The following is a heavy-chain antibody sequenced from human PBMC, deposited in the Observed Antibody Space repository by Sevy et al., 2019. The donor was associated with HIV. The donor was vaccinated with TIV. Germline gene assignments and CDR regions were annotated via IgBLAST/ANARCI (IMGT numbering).Heavy chain of an antibody. CDR2: IYTSGST. CDR1: GGSISSGSYY. V-gene: IGHV4-61*02. CDR3: ARAFPNSSPFLPFDP. D-gene: IGHD1-1*01. Sequence: SETLSLTCTVSGGSISSGSYYWSWIRQPAGKGLEWIGRIYTSGSTNYNPPLKSRVTISVDTSKNQFSLKLSSVTAADTAVYYCARAFPNSSPFLPFDPWGQGTLVTVSS. J-gene: IGHJ5*02.